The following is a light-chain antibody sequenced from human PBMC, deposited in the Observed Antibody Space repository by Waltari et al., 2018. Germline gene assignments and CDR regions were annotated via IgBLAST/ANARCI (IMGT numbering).Light chain of an antibody. V-gene: IGLV8-61*01. CDR2: STN. Sequence: QTVVTQEPSFSVSPGGTVTLTCGLSSGSVSTSNYPSWYQQTPGQAPRTLIYSTNTRSSGVPDRFSGSIRGNKAALTITGAQADDESHYYCLLFMGSAIWVFGGGTKLTVV. CDR1: SGSVSTSNY. J-gene: IGLJ3*02. CDR3: LLFMGSAIWV.